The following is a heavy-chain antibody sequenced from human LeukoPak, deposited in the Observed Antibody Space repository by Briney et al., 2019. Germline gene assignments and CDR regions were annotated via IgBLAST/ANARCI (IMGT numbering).Heavy chain of an antibody. CDR3: ARGSLRFYDYVWGSPEPIDY. V-gene: IGHV4-31*03. CDR1: GGSIGSGGYY. D-gene: IGHD3-16*01. CDR2: IYYSGST. Sequence: SETLSLTCTVSGGSIGSGGYYWSWIRQHPGKGLEWIGYIYYSGSTYYNPSLKSRVTISVDTSKNQFSLKLSSVTAADTAVYYCARGSLRFYDYVWGSPEPIDYWGQGTLVTVSS. J-gene: IGHJ4*02.